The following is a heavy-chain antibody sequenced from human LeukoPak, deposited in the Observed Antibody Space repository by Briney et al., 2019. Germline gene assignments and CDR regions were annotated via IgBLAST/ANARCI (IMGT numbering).Heavy chain of an antibody. V-gene: IGHV4-34*01. Sequence: SETLSLTCAVYGGSFSGYYWSWIRQPPGKGLEWIGEINHSGSTNYNPSLKSRVTISVDTSKNQFSLKLSSVTAADTAVYYYARAKRRRWLQSEIFDYWGQGTLVTVSS. CDR1: GGSFSGYY. D-gene: IGHD5-24*01. CDR3: ARAKRRRWLQSEIFDY. J-gene: IGHJ4*02. CDR2: INHSGST.